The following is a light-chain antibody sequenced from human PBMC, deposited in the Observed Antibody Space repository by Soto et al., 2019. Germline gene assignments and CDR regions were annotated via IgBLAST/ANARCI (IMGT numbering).Light chain of an antibody. CDR2: AAS. CDR1: QSITNY. J-gene: IGKJ1*01. CDR3: QQYNSYPWT. V-gene: IGKV1-16*01. Sequence: DIQMTQSPSALSASVGDRVTVTCGASQSITNYLNWYQHKPGQAPNLLFYAASTLQAGVPSRFRGSRSGTDFTLTISSLQPDDFATYYCQQYNSYPWTFGQGTKV.